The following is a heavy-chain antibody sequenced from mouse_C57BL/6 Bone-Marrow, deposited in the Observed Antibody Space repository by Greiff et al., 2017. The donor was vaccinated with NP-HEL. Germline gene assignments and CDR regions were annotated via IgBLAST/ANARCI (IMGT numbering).Heavy chain of an antibody. Sequence: EVKVVESGGDLVKPGGSLKLSCAASGFTFSSYGMSWVRQTPDKRLAWVATISSGGSYTYYPDSVKGRFTISRDNAKNTLYLQMSSLKSEYTAMYYCASPYDYDVAWFAYWGQGTLVTVSA. V-gene: IGHV5-6*01. CDR3: ASPYDYDVAWFAY. J-gene: IGHJ3*01. CDR2: ISSGGSYT. CDR1: GFTFSSYG. D-gene: IGHD2-4*01.